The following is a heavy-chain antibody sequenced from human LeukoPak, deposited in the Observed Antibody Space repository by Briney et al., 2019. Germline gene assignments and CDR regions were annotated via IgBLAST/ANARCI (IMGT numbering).Heavy chain of an antibody. CDR3: AKSNGYGLIDI. CDR2: ISGSGGST. CDR1: GFTFSSYA. D-gene: IGHD2-2*03. Sequence: GGSLRLSCAASGFTFSSYAMSWVRQAPGKGLEWVSAISGSGGSTYYPDSVRGRLTISRDNSKNTLYLQMTSMSAEDTAVYYCAKSNGYGLIDIWGQGTMVTVSS. V-gene: IGHV3-23*01. J-gene: IGHJ3*02.